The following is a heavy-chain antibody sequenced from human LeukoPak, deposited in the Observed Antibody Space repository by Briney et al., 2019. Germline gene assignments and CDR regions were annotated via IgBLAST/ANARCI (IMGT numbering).Heavy chain of an antibody. Sequence: SGGSLRLSCVGSGFTFENYWMHWVRQAPGKGPEWVANIKQDGSLEHYMDSVKGRFTISRDNANSSLILQMDSLRAEDTAVYYCARWTGVIDSWGQGTLVTVSS. J-gene: IGHJ4*02. V-gene: IGHV3-7*01. D-gene: IGHD2-21*01. CDR3: ARWTGVIDS. CDR1: GFTFENYW. CDR2: IKQDGSLE.